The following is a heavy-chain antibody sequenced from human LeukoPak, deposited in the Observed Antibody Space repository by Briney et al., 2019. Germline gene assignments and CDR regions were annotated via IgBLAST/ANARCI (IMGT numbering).Heavy chain of an antibody. J-gene: IGHJ5*02. CDR3: ARDGDYYGSGSYNWFDP. CDR2: INPNSGGT. CDR1: GSTFTGYY. D-gene: IGHD3-10*01. Sequence: ASVKLSCKASGSTFTGYYMNWVRQAPGQGLEWMGLINPNSGGTNYAQKFQGRVTMTRDTSISTAYMELSRLRSDDTAVYYCARDGDYYGSGSYNWFDPWGQGTLVTVSS. V-gene: IGHV1-2*02.